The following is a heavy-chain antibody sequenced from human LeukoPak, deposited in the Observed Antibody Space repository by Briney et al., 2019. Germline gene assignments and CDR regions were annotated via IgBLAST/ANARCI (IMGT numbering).Heavy chain of an antibody. D-gene: IGHD2-15*01. CDR2: IIPIFGTA. CDR1: GGTFSSYA. Sequence: ASVKVSCKASGGTFSSYAISWVRQAPGQGLEWMGGIIPIFGTANYAQKFQGRVTITADESTSTAYMELSSLRSEDTAVYYCAREVGSPVDYFDYWGQGTLVTVSS. V-gene: IGHV1-69*13. J-gene: IGHJ4*02. CDR3: AREVGSPVDYFDY.